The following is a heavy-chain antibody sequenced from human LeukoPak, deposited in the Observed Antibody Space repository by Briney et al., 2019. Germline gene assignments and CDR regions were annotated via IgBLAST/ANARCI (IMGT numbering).Heavy chain of an antibody. Sequence: KPGGSLRLSCAASGFTFSSYSMNWVRQAPGKGLEWVSSISSSRSYIYYVDSVKGRFTISRDNAKNSLYLQMNILRAEDTAVYYCARDLPDEVPSFDLWGRGTLVTVSS. D-gene: IGHD1-1*01. V-gene: IGHV3-21*01. J-gene: IGHJ2*01. CDR3: ARDLPDEVPSFDL. CDR2: ISSSRSYI. CDR1: GFTFSSYS.